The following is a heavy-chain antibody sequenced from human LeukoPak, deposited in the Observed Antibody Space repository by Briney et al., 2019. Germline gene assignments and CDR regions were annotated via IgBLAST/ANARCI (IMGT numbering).Heavy chain of an antibody. V-gene: IGHV3-30*04. CDR3: ARVGIRGIRYFDWLLPPHVGWFDP. CDR1: GFTFSSYA. J-gene: IGHJ5*02. Sequence: AGGSLRLSCAASGFTFSSYAMHWVRQAPGKGLEWVAVISYDGSNKYYADSVKGRFTISRDNAKNSLYLQMNSLRAEDTAVYYCARVGIRGIRYFDWLLPPHVGWFDPWGQGTLVTVSS. D-gene: IGHD3-9*01. CDR2: ISYDGSNK.